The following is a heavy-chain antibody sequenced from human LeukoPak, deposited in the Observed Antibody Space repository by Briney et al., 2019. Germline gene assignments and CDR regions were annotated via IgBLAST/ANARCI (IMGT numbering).Heavy chain of an antibody. CDR2: ISNDGNEK. V-gene: IGHV3-30*04. D-gene: IGHD2-8*02. Sequence: PGRSLRLSCEAPGFTFSAYVMHWVRQAPGKGLECVAVISNDGNEKYYADSVKGRFSISRDNSKNTLYLQMSSLRTEDTAVYYCVRDGGYTGGWTYGAGGYWGQGTLVTVSS. CDR1: GFTFSAYV. J-gene: IGHJ4*01. CDR3: VRDGGYTGGWTYGAGGY.